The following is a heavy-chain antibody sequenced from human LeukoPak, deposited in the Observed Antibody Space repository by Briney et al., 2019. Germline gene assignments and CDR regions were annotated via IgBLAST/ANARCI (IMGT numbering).Heavy chain of an antibody. CDR1: GFTFSSHG. CDR3: ARDTGPGYSSGWSELDY. Sequence: GRSLRLSCAASGFTFSSHGMHWVRQAPGKGLEWVSSISSSSSYIYYADSVKGRFTISRDNAKNSLYLQMNSLRAEDTAVYYCARDTGPGYSSGWSELDYWGQGTLVTVSS. J-gene: IGHJ4*02. V-gene: IGHV3-21*01. CDR2: ISSSSSYI. D-gene: IGHD6-19*01.